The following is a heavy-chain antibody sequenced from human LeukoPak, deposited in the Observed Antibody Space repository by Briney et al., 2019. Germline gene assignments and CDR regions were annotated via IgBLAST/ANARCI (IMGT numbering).Heavy chain of an antibody. V-gene: IGHV3-23*01. Sequence: QAGGSLRLSCAASGFTFSNYGLSGVRQAPGKGLEGGSSLSSCGVTANYADSVKGRLTISRDNSKSTLFLTMTSLRAEDTAVYYCARDRVEYSSSWQLYYYYSYYTDVWGKGTTVTISS. CDR2: LSSCGVTA. D-gene: IGHD6-13*01. CDR3: ARDRVEYSSSWQLYYYYSYYTDV. J-gene: IGHJ6*03. CDR1: GFTFSNYG.